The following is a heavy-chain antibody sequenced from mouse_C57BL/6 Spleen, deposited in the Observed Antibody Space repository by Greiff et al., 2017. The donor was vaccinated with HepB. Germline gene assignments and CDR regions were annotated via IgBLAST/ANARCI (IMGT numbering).Heavy chain of an antibody. D-gene: IGHD1-1*01. CDR2: IYPSDSET. CDR1: GYTFTSYW. Sequence: VQLQQPGAELVRPGSSVKLSCKASGYTFTSYWMDWVKQRPGQGLEWIGNIYPSDSETHYNQKFKDKATLTVDKSSSTAYMQLSSLTSEDSAVYYCARGDYYGSSWAYWGQGTLVTVSA. V-gene: IGHV1-61*01. J-gene: IGHJ3*01. CDR3: ARGDYYGSSWAY.